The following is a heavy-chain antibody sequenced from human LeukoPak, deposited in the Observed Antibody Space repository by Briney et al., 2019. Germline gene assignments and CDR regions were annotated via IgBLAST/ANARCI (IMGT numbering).Heavy chain of an antibody. V-gene: IGHV3-7*01. D-gene: IGHD6-19*01. CDR1: EFTFSNYW. J-gene: IGHJ3*02. CDR2: IKQDGSEK. CDR3: ARSYGWYLGAFDI. Sequence: SGGSLRLSCAASEFTFSNYWMSWVRQAPGKGLEWVANIKQDGSEKYYVDSVKGRFTISRDNAKNSLFLQMNSLRAEDTAVFYCARSYGWYLGAFDIWGQGTMVTVSS.